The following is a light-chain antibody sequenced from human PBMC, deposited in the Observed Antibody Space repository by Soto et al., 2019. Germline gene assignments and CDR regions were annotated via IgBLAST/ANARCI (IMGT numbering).Light chain of an antibody. CDR1: QGISNY. CDR2: AAS. Sequence: DIQLTHSPSSLSGSVGERVTIXSLASQGISNYLAWYQQKPGKVPKLLIYAASALQSGVPSRLSGSGSGTDFTLTISSLQPEDVATYYCQKYNSAPWTFGQGTRLEIK. J-gene: IGKJ5*01. CDR3: QKYNSAPWT. V-gene: IGKV1-27*01.